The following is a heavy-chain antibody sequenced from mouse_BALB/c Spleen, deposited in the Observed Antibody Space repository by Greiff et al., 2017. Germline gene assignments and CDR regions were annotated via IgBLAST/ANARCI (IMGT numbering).Heavy chain of an antibody. CDR2: ILPGSGST. Sequence: VQLHQSGAELMKPGASVKISCKATGYTFSSYWIEWVKQRPGHGLEWIGEILPGSGSTNYNEKFKGKATFTADTSSNTAYMQLSSLTSEDSAVYYCARLGYDGAWFAYWGQGTLVTVSA. CDR3: ARLGYDGAWFAY. CDR1: GYTFSSYW. D-gene: IGHD2-14*01. V-gene: IGHV1-9*01. J-gene: IGHJ3*01.